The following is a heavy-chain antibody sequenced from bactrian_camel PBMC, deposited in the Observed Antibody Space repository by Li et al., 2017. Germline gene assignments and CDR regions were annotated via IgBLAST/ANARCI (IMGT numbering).Heavy chain of an antibody. CDR3: KRAEIPRDKGCSGNGETDFGI. V-gene: IGHV3S53*01. D-gene: IGHD6*01. CDR1: GYTYCSYD. J-gene: IGHJ6*01. CDR2: INSDDET. Sequence: HVQLVESGGGSVQAGGSLRLSCAASGYTYCSYDMGWYRQAPGKEREFVSAINSDDETNYADSVKGRFTVSQGNAKNTVYLQMNSLKPEDTAMYYCKRAEIPRDKGCSGNGETDFGIWGQGTQVTVS.